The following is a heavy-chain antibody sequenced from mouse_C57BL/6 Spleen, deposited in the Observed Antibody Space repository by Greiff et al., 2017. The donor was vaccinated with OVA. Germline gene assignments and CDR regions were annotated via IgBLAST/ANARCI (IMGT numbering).Heavy chain of an antibody. J-gene: IGHJ4*01. CDR1: GYTFTDYN. CDR3: ERRARGVGAMDY. D-gene: IGHD3-3*01. V-gene: IGHV1-18*01. Sequence: EVQLQQPGPELVKPGSSVKMPCKASGYTFTDYNMDWVKQSPGKSLEWIGDINPNNGGTIYNQKFKGKATLTVDKSSSTAYMELRSLTSEDSAVYYGERRARGVGAMDYWGQGTSVTVSA. CDR2: INPNNGGT.